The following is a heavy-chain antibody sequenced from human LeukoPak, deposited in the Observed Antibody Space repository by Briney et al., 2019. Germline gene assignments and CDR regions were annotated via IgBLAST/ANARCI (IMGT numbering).Heavy chain of an antibody. J-gene: IGHJ4*02. Sequence: SETLSLTCAVYGGSFSGYYWSWIRQPPGKGLEWIGEINHSGSTNYNPSLKSRVTISVDTSKNQFSLKLSSVTAADTAVYYCATVPPYSGYGRWGQGTLVTVSS. CDR2: INHSGST. D-gene: IGHD5-12*01. CDR1: GGSFSGYY. CDR3: ATVPPYSGYGR. V-gene: IGHV4-34*01.